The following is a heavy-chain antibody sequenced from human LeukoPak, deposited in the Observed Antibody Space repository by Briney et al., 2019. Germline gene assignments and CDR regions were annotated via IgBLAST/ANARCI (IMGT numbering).Heavy chain of an antibody. J-gene: IGHJ4*02. Sequence: GGSLRLSCAASGFTFSSYGMHWVRQAPGKGLEWVAVISYDGSNKYYADSVKGRFTISRDNPKNTLYLQMSSLRPEDTAVYYCVKDQYASSWYYFDSWGQGTLVTVSS. D-gene: IGHD6-13*01. CDR2: ISYDGSNK. V-gene: IGHV3-30*18. CDR1: GFTFSSYG. CDR3: VKDQYASSWYYFDS.